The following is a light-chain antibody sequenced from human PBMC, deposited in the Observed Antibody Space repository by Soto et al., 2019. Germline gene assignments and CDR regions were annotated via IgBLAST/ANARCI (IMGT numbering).Light chain of an antibody. V-gene: IGKV1-5*03. CDR1: QSIRSW. CDR2: RAS. CDR3: QQYDSSSLT. Sequence: DIQMTQSPSTLSASVGDRVTITCRASQSIRSWLAWYQQKPGQAPKLLIYRASTLESGVPSRFSGSGSGTEFTLVINNLQPDDCAIYYCQQYDSSSLTFGGGTKVGIK. J-gene: IGKJ4*01.